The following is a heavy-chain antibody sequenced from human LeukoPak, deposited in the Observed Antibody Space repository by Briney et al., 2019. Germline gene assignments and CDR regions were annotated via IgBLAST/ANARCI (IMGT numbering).Heavy chain of an antibody. J-gene: IGHJ4*02. Sequence: SETLSLTCTVSGGSISSYYWSWIRQPPGKGLEWIAYIYYRGSTNYNPSLKSRVTISVDTSKNQFSLKLSSATAADTAVYYCARRTTGTGPFDYWGQGTLVTVSS. CDR3: ARRTTGTGPFDY. CDR2: IYYRGST. D-gene: IGHD1-1*01. V-gene: IGHV4-59*08. CDR1: GGSISSYY.